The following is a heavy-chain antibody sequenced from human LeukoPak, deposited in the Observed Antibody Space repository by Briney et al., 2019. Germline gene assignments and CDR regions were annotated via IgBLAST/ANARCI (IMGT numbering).Heavy chain of an antibody. Sequence: GESLKISCKGSGYTIRSYWVGWVRQMSGKGLEWLRIVYPGDADTRYSPSFQGQVTISADKSISTAYLQWSSLKASDTAMYYCARRGCSSTSCPIDYWGQGTLVTVSS. CDR2: VYPGDADT. CDR3: ARRGCSSTSCPIDY. V-gene: IGHV5-51*01. D-gene: IGHD2-2*01. J-gene: IGHJ4*02. CDR1: GYTIRSYW.